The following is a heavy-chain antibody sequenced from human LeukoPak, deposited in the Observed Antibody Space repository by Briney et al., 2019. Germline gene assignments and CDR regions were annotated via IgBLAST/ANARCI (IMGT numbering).Heavy chain of an antibody. D-gene: IGHD6-19*01. CDR1: GFTFSSYG. CDR2: IGGRGGSA. CDR3: ARANGWYERGPDYYYYYMDV. Sequence: GGSLRLSCAASGFTFSSYGMSWVRQAPGKGLEWVSSIGGRGGSAYYADSVKGRFTISRDNSKNTLYLRMNSLRAEETAVYYCARANGWYERGPDYYYYYMDVWGKGTTVTVSS. J-gene: IGHJ6*03. V-gene: IGHV3-23*01.